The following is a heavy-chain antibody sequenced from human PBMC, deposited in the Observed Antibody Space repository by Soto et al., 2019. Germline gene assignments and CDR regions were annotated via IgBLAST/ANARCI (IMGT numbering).Heavy chain of an antibody. Sequence: SETLSLTCTFSGGSIVSSSYYWGWIRQPPGKGLEWIGSIYYSGSLYYNPSLKSRVTISVDTPKNQFSLKLSSVTAADTAVYYCARRGSYSSSYYFDYWGQGTLVTVSS. CDR3: ARRGSYSSSYYFDY. CDR2: IYYSGSL. J-gene: IGHJ4*02. CDR1: GGSIVSSSYY. V-gene: IGHV4-39*01. D-gene: IGHD6-6*01.